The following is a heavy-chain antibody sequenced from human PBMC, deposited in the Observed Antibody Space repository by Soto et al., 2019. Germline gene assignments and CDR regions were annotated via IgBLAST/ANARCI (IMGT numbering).Heavy chain of an antibody. V-gene: IGHV1-8*01. Sequence: QVQLVQSGAEVKKPGASVKVSCKASGYTFTSYDINWVRQATGQGLEWMGWMNPNIDNTGYAQKFQGRVTRTRNTSINTAFTELSSLRSEDTAVYFCARAGGSWSRMDVWGQGTTVTVSS. CDR2: MNPNIDNT. CDR1: GYTFTSYD. D-gene: IGHD5-12*01. J-gene: IGHJ6*02. CDR3: ARAGGSWSRMDV.